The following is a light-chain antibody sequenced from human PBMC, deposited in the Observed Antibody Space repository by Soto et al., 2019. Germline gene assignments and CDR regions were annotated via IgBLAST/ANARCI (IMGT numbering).Light chain of an antibody. V-gene: IGLV2-23*01. Sequence: QSALTQPASVTGSPGQSITVSCTGTISDVGSYRRVSWYQQYPGKAPKVLIYEDNKRPSGVSSRFSGSKSGNTASLTISGLQAEDEADYFCCSYAGGHTWVFGGGTKVTVL. CDR3: CSYAGGHTWV. J-gene: IGLJ3*02. CDR2: EDN. CDR1: ISDVGSYRR.